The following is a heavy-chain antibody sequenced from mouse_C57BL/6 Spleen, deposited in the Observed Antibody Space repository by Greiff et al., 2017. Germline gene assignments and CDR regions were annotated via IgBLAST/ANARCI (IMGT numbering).Heavy chain of an antibody. CDR3: TRRKGFDY. Sequence: VQLQESGAELVRPGASVTLSCKASGYTFTDYEMHWVKQTPVQGLEWIGAIDPETGGTAYNQKFKGKAILTADKSSSTAYMELRSLTSEDSAVYYYTRRKGFDYWGQGTTLTVSS. V-gene: IGHV1-15*01. CDR2: IDPETGGT. CDR1: GYTFTDYE. J-gene: IGHJ2*01.